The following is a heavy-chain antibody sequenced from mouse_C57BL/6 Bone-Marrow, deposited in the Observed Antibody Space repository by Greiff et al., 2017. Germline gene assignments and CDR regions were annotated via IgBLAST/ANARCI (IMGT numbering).Heavy chain of an antibody. Sequence: EVQLVESGGGLVQPGGSLKLSCAASGFTFSDYGMAWVRQAPRKGPEWVAFISNLAYSIYYADTVTGRFTISRENAKNTLYLEMSSLRSEDTAMYYCARRSYYYGSSYWYFDVWGTGTTVTVSS. V-gene: IGHV5-15*01. D-gene: IGHD1-1*01. CDR3: ARRSYYYGSSYWYFDV. CDR2: ISNLAYSI. CDR1: GFTFSDYG. J-gene: IGHJ1*03.